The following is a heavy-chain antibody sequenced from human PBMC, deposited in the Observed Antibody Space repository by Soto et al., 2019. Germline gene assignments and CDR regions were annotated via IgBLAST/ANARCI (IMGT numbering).Heavy chain of an antibody. Sequence: QVQLQQWGAGLLKPSETLSLTCAVFGGSVNSGNYYWSWIRQPPGKGLEWSGEMSHSGGTHFNPSLKSRVTISVDTSKIQFSLKMSSVTAADTALYYCARVERGTATTVVDAFDIWGPGTMVTVSS. CDR3: ARVERGTATTVVDAFDI. D-gene: IGHD1-1*01. CDR2: MSHSGGT. CDR1: GGSVNSGNYY. J-gene: IGHJ3*02. V-gene: IGHV4-34*01.